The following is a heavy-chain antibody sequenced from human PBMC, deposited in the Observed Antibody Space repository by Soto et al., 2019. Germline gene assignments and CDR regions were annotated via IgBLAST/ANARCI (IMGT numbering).Heavy chain of an antibody. CDR2: IYSGGST. Sequence: QPGGSLRLSCAASGFTVSSNYMNWVRQAPGKGLEWVSVIYSGGSTYYADSVKGRFTISRDNSKNTLYLQMNSLRAADTAVYYCARAQSLLSGSYFDYWGQGTLVTVSS. V-gene: IGHV3-53*01. CDR3: ARAQSLLSGSYFDY. J-gene: IGHJ4*02. D-gene: IGHD1-26*01. CDR1: GFTVSSNY.